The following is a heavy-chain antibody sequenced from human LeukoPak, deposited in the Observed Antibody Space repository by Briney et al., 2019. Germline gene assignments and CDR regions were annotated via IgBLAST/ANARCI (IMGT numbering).Heavy chain of an antibody. J-gene: IGHJ4*02. CDR1: GYTFTGYY. D-gene: IGHD3-3*01. CDR2: INPNSGGT. V-gene: IGHV1-2*02. CDR3: ARSRAVLRFLEWLFGY. Sequence: ASVKVSCKASGYTFTGYYMHWVRQAPEQGLEWMGWINPNSGGTNYAQKFQGRVTMTRDTSISTAYMELSRLRSDDTAVYYCARSRAVLRFLEWLFGYWGQGTLVTVSS.